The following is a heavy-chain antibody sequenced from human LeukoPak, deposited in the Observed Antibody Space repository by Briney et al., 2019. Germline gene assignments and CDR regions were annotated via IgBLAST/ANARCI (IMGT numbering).Heavy chain of an antibody. V-gene: IGHV3-21*01. J-gene: IGHJ6*02. CDR2: ISSSSSYI. CDR3: ARGSSRYYYGMDV. Sequence: GGSLRLSCAASGFTFSSYSMNWVRQAPGKGLEWVSSISSSSSYIYYADSVKGRFTISRDNAKNSLYLQMNSLRAEDTAVYYCARGSSRYYYGMDVWGQGTTVTVSS. CDR1: GFTFSSYS. D-gene: IGHD2-2*01.